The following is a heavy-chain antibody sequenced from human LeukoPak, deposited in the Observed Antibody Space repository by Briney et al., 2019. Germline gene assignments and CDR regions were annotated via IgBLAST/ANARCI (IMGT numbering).Heavy chain of an antibody. J-gene: IGHJ4*02. Sequence: SETLSLTCAVYGGSFSGYYWSWIRQPPGKGLEWIGEINHSGSTNYNPSLKSRVTISVDTSKNQFSLKLSSVTAADTAVYYCARGRIAAAADDYWGQGTLVTVSS. V-gene: IGHV4-34*01. CDR1: GGSFSGYY. D-gene: IGHD6-13*01. CDR2: INHSGST. CDR3: ARGRIAAAADDY.